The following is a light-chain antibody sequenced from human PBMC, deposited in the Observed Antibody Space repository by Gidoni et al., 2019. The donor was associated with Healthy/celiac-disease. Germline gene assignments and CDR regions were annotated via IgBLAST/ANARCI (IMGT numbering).Light chain of an antibody. CDR3: QAWDSSPVV. J-gene: IGLJ2*01. CDR1: KLGDKY. V-gene: IGLV3-1*01. Sequence: SYELTPPTAVSVAPGQTASITCPGDKLGDKYACWYQQKQGQSPVLVIYQDSKRPSGIPERFSGSNSGNTATLTISGTQAMDEADYYCQAWDSSPVVFGGGTKLTVL. CDR2: QDS.